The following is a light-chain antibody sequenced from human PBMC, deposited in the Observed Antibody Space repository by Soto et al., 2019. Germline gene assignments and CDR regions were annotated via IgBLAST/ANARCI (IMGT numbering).Light chain of an antibody. CDR2: AAS. J-gene: IGKJ1*01. Sequence: EIVMTQSPATLSVSPGERATLSCRASQSIGTNLAWYQQKPGQAPRLLIYAASTRATGIPATFSGSGSGTEFSLTINSLQSEDFAVYYCQHYYNWPRTFGQGTKVDIK. V-gene: IGKV3-15*01. CDR3: QHYYNWPRT. CDR1: QSIGTN.